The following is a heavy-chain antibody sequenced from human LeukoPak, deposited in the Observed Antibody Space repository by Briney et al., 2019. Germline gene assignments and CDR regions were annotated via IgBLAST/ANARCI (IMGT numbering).Heavy chain of an antibody. J-gene: IGHJ4*02. D-gene: IGHD3-22*01. CDR1: GGSISSGDFY. V-gene: IGHV4-61*02. CDR2: IYTSGST. Sequence: KPSETLSLTCTVSGGSISSGDFYWSWIRQPAGKGLEWIGRIYTSGSTNYNPSLQSRVTISVDTSKNQFSLKLTSVTAADTAVYYCARGPYYYDSSGSFDYWGQGTLVTVSS. CDR3: ARGPYYYDSSGSFDY.